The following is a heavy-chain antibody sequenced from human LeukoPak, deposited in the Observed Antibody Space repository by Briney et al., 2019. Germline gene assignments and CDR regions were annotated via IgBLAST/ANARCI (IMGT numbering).Heavy chain of an antibody. CDR2: INEDGSET. CDR3: TKPLDY. CDR1: GFTFSWSW. J-gene: IGHJ4*02. Sequence: GGSLRLSCAASGFTFSWSWMDWVRQAPGKGLEWVANINEDGSETSYVDSVKGRFTISRDNAKNSLYLQMDSLRVEDTAIYYCTKPLDYWGQGTLVTVSS. V-gene: IGHV3-7*01.